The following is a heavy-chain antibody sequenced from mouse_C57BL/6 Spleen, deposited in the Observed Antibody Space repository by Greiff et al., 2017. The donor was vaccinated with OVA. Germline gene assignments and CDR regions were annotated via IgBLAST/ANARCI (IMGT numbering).Heavy chain of an antibody. D-gene: IGHD2-4*01. CDR1: GYSFTGYY. J-gene: IGHJ4*01. CDR3: ARYDYDGYAMDY. V-gene: IGHV1-42*01. Sequence: VQLQQSGPELVKPGASVKISCKASGYSFTGYYMNWVKQSPEKSLEWIGEINPSTGGTTYNQKFKAKATLTVDKSSSTAYMQLKSLTSEDSAVYYCARYDYDGYAMDYWGQGTSVTVSS. CDR2: INPSTGGT.